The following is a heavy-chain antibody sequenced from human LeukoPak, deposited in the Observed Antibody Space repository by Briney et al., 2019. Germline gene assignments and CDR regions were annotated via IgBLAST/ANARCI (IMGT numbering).Heavy chain of an antibody. CDR3: ARASNRNSINFDY. V-gene: IGHV3-74*01. CDR1: GFTFSSYW. CDR2: LNSDGSST. D-gene: IGHD1-7*01. Sequence: GSLRLSCAASGFTFSSYWMHWVRQAPGKGLVWVSRLNSDGSSTSYADSVKGRFTISRDNAETTLHLQMNNLSAEDTAVYYCARASNRNSINFDYWGQGALVTVSS. J-gene: IGHJ4*02.